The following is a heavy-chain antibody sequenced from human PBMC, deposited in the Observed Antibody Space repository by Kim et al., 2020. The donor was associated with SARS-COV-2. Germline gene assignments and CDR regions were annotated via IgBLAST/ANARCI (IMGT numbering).Heavy chain of an antibody. Sequence: ASVKVSCKASGCTFTSYAMHWVRQAPGQRLEWMGWINAGNGNTKYSQKFQGRVTITRDTSASTAYMELSSLRSEDTAVYYCARGNDILTGYYYYYYYGMDVWGQGTTVTVSS. V-gene: IGHV1-3*01. CDR3: ARGNDILTGYYYYYYYGMDV. D-gene: IGHD3-9*01. CDR2: INAGNGNT. J-gene: IGHJ6*02. CDR1: GCTFTSYA.